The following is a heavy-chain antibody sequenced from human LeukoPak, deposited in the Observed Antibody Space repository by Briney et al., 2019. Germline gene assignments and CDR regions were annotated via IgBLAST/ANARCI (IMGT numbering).Heavy chain of an antibody. Sequence: PGGSLRLSCAASGFTFSYYAMHWVRQAPGKGLEWVSVISYDGSNAYYADSVKGRFTISRDNSKKTLYLQMSSLRAEDTAIYYCAREGGRDYGDYPWLDPWSQGTLVTVSS. CDR1: GFTFSYYA. D-gene: IGHD4-17*01. CDR3: AREGGRDYGDYPWLDP. V-gene: IGHV3-30-3*01. CDR2: ISYDGSNA. J-gene: IGHJ5*02.